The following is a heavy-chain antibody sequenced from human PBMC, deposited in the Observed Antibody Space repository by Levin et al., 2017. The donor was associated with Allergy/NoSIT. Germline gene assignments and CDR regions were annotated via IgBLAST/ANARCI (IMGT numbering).Heavy chain of an antibody. CDR3: ARQQKQRLADTIYYYYGMDV. Sequence: GGSLRLSCAASGFALSNYDMHWVRQAPGKGLEWVSSVGTISDTFYQASVKGRFTISRENAENSLYLQMNSLSAGDTAVYYCARQQKQRLADTIYYYYGMDVWGQGTTVTVSS. CDR2: VGTISDT. D-gene: IGHD6-25*01. CDR1: GFALSNYD. J-gene: IGHJ6*02. V-gene: IGHV3-13*01.